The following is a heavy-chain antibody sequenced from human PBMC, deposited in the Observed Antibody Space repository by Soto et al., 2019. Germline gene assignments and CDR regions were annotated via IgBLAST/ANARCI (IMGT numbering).Heavy chain of an antibody. V-gene: IGHV1-69*06. CDR2: IIPIFGTA. CDR3: ASPRGAARRSYYYCGMAV. D-gene: IGHD6-6*01. Sequence: QVQLVQSGAEVKKPGASVKASCKASGGTFSSYAISWVRQAPGQGLEWMGGIIPIFGTAHYAQKFQGRVTITADKSTSTGYMGRGSLRSEDTAVYYCASPRGAARRSYYYCGMAVWGQGTTVTVSS. CDR1: GGTFSSYA. J-gene: IGHJ6*02.